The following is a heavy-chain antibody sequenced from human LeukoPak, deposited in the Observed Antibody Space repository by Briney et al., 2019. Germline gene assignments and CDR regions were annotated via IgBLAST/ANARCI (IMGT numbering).Heavy chain of an antibody. V-gene: IGHV4-34*01. D-gene: IGHD4-17*01. CDR1: GGSFSGYY. J-gene: IGHJ4*02. CDR3: ATHDYGDYHY. Sequence: SETLCLTCAVYGGSFSGYYWSWIRQPPGKGLEWIGEINHSGSTNYNPSLKSRVTISVDTSKNQFPLKLSSVTAADTAVYYCATHDYGDYHYWGQGTLVTVSS. CDR2: INHSGST.